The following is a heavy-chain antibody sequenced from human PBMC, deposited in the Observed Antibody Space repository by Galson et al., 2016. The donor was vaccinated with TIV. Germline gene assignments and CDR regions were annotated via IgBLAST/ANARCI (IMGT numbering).Heavy chain of an antibody. Sequence: SVKVSCKASGGTFSSYGISWVRQAPGQGLEWMGGINPVFGIPNYAQKFQGRVTITADESTSTAYMELTSLRSEDTAVYYCARGKERVINYFYYMDAWGKGTTITVSS. J-gene: IGHJ6*03. D-gene: IGHD3-3*01. CDR3: ARGKERVINYFYYMDA. CDR1: GGTFSSYG. CDR2: INPVFGIP. V-gene: IGHV1-69*13.